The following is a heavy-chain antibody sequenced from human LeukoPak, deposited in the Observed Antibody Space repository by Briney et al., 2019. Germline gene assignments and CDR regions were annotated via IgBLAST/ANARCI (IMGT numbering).Heavy chain of an antibody. CDR2: INSDGSTT. CDR3: ARAGQYRFDY. Sequence: PGGSLRLSCAASGFTFSNYWMHWVRQAPGKGLVWVSRINSDGSTTNYADSVKGRFTISRDNAKNTLYLQMNSLRADDTAVYYCARAGQYRFDYWGQGALVTVSS. D-gene: IGHD2/OR15-2a*01. J-gene: IGHJ4*02. V-gene: IGHV3-74*01. CDR1: GFTFSNYW.